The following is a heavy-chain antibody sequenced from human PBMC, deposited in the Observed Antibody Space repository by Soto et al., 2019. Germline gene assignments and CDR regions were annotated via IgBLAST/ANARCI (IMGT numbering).Heavy chain of an antibody. CDR3: ARGPSGDKVDY. D-gene: IGHD1-26*01. CDR2: IYNSGST. Sequence: QVQLQESGPGVVEPSQTLSLTCTVSGGSINNNGYFWSWIRQPPGSGLEWIGHIYNSGSTYSNPSLKSRLTISVDTSKNQCSLKRSSVTAADTAVYYCARGPSGDKVDYWGQGTLVTVSS. J-gene: IGHJ4*02. V-gene: IGHV4-30-4*01. CDR1: GGSINNNGYF.